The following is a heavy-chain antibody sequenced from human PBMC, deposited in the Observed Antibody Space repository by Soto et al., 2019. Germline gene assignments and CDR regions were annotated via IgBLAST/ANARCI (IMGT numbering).Heavy chain of an antibody. J-gene: IGHJ6*03. CDR3: ARRVYGFYDFWSGPNAAYYMDV. CDR2: IYYSGST. CDR1: GGSISSYY. Sequence: SETLSLTCTVSGGSISSYYWSWIRQPPGKGLEWIGYIYYSGSTNYNPSLKSRVTISVDTSKNQFSLKLSSATAADTAVYYCARRVYGFYDFWSGPNAAYYMDVWGKGTTVTVSS. D-gene: IGHD3-3*01. V-gene: IGHV4-59*08.